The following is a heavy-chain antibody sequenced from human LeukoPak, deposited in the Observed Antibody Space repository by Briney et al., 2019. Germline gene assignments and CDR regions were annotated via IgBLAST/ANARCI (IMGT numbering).Heavy chain of an antibody. J-gene: IGHJ4*02. CDR3: ARRLITQSDY. Sequence: SETLSLTCTVSGVSISSSRQYWDWIRQPPGKGLEWIGTISYSGSTSYNPSLKSRVTISVDTSKNQFSLNLGSVTAADTAVYYCARRLITQSDYWGQGTLVTVSS. D-gene: IGHD2-21*02. CDR1: GVSISSSRQY. V-gene: IGHV4-39*01. CDR2: ISYSGST.